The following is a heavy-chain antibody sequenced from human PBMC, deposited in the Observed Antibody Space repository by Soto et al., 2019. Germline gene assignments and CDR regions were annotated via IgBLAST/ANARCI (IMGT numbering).Heavy chain of an antibody. J-gene: IGHJ4*02. CDR2: ISSSSSYI. D-gene: IGHD2-15*01. V-gene: IGHV3-21*01. CDR3: ARGPAVSRGSCPY. Sequence: PGGSLRLSCAACGFTFSSYSMNWVRQAPGKGLECVSSISSSSSYIYYADSVKGRFTISRDNAKNPLYLQMNSLRAEDTAVYYRARGPAVSRGSCPYWGQGTLVTVSS. CDR1: GFTFSSYS.